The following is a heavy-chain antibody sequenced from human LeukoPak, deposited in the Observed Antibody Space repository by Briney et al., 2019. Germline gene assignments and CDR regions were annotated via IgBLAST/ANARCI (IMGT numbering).Heavy chain of an antibody. CDR2: VYSGGNT. D-gene: IGHD6-19*01. CDR1: GFTVSSNY. J-gene: IGHJ4*02. V-gene: IGHV3-53*01. Sequence: GGSLRLSCAASGFTVSSNYMSWVRQTPGKGLEWVSVVYSGGNTYYADSVKGRFTISRDNSKNTLYLQMNGLRAEDTAVYYCARDSIAVAGRDYWGQGTLVTVSS. CDR3: ARDSIAVAGRDY.